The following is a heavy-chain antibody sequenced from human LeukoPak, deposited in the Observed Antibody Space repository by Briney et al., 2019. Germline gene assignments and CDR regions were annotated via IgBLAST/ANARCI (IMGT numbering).Heavy chain of an antibody. CDR1: GFSLSTSGMC. D-gene: IGHD1-26*01. V-gene: IGHV2-70*11. J-gene: IGHJ3*02. Sequence: SGPTLVEPTQTLTLTCTFSGFSLSTSGMCVSWIRQPPGKALEWLARIDWDDDKYYSTSLKTRLTISKDTSKNQVVLTMTNMDPVDTATYYCARINGVGATGDAFDIWGQGTMVTVSS. CDR2: IDWDDDK. CDR3: ARINGVGATGDAFDI.